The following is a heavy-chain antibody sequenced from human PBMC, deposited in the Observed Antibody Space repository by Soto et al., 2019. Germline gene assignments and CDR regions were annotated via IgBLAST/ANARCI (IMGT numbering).Heavy chain of an antibody. CDR2: INPNSGGT. CDR1: GYTFTGYY. CDR3: ARDHYYDSSGYYRKHNWFDP. J-gene: IGHJ5*02. V-gene: IGHV1-2*02. Sequence: VKVSCKASGYTFTGYYMHWVRQAPGHGLEWMGWINPNSGGTNYAQKFQGRVTMTRDTSISTAYMELSRLRSDDTAVYYCARDHYYDSSGYYRKHNWFDPWGQGTLVTVSS. D-gene: IGHD3-22*01.